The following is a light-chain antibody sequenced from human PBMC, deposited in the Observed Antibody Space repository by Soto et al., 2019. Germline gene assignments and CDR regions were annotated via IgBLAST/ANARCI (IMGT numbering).Light chain of an antibody. CDR1: QSISNF. V-gene: IGKV1-39*01. J-gene: IGKJ1*01. Sequence: DIQMTQSPSSLSASVGDRVTILCRASQSISNFLHWYQQKPGKAPKLLIYAASKLESGVPSKFGGSGSGTDFTLTISSLQPEDFATYYCQQSYRNPRTFGLGTKVDSK. CDR3: QQSYRNPRT. CDR2: AAS.